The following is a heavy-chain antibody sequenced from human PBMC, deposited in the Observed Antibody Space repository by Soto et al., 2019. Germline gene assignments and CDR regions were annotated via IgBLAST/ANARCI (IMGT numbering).Heavy chain of an antibody. Sequence: PGGSLRLSCAASGFTFSNAWMSWVRQAPGKGLEWVGRIKSKTDGGTTDYAAPVKGRFTISRDDSKNTLYLQMDSLKTGDTAVYYCTTVPNYYDRSGLAYSGQGILVTVS. D-gene: IGHD3-22*01. J-gene: IGHJ4*02. V-gene: IGHV3-15*01. CDR2: IKSKTDGGTT. CDR3: TTVPNYYDRSGLAY. CDR1: GFTFSNAW.